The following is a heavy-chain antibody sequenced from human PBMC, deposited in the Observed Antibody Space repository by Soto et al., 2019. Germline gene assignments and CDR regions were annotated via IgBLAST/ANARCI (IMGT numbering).Heavy chain of an antibody. J-gene: IGHJ4*02. D-gene: IGHD1-26*01. CDR3: ARKNPGREWELPDY. V-gene: IGHV3-30*03. Sequence: QVQLVESGGGVVQPGRSLRLSCAASGFAFSTYGMHWVRQAPGKGLEGVAVTTSDGARIHYADSVKGRFTISRDNSRNTLYLQMNGLRLDDTAVYYCARKNPGREWELPDYWGQGTLFTVSP. CDR1: GFAFSTYG. CDR2: TTSDGARI.